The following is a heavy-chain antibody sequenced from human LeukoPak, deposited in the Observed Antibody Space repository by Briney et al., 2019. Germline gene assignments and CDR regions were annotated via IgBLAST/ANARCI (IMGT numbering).Heavy chain of an antibody. Sequence: ASVKVSCKASGGTFSSYAISWVRQAPGQGLEWMGGIIPIFGTANYAQKFQGRVTITADKSTSTAYMELSRLRSDDTAVYYCASLFGQQKYSSSWYAYFDYWGQGTLVTVSS. J-gene: IGHJ4*02. V-gene: IGHV1-69*06. CDR3: ASLFGQQKYSSSWYAYFDY. CDR2: IIPIFGTA. CDR1: GGTFSSYA. D-gene: IGHD6-13*01.